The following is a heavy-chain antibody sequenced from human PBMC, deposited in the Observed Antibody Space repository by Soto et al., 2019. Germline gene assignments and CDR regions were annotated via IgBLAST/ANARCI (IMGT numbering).Heavy chain of an antibody. D-gene: IGHD3-10*01. V-gene: IGHV3-72*01. J-gene: IGHJ5*02. CDR2: IRKKANSYST. CDR1: GFTFSDHY. CDR3: VRLGDSGTYRGWFDR. Sequence: EVQLVESGGGLVQPGGSLRLSCAASGFTFSDHYMDWVRQAPGKGLEWVARIRKKANSYSTEYAASVKGRFTLSRDDSKNSLYLQMSSLKTEDTAIYYCVRLGDSGTYRGWFDRWGQGTLVTVSS.